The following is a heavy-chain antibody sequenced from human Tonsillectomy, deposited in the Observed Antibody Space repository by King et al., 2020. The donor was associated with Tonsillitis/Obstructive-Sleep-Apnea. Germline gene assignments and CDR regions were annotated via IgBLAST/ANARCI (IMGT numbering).Heavy chain of an antibody. Sequence: LQLQASGPGLVKPSETLSLTCTVSGGSISSSSYYWGWIRQPPGKGLEWIGSIYYSGSTYYNPSPKSRVTISVDTSKNQFSLKLSSVTAADTAVYYCARHEVDYYDSSGYYYFDYWGQGTLVTVSS. D-gene: IGHD3-22*01. CDR1: GGSISSSSYY. CDR2: IYYSGST. CDR3: ARHEVDYYDSSGYYYFDY. V-gene: IGHV4-39*01. J-gene: IGHJ4*02.